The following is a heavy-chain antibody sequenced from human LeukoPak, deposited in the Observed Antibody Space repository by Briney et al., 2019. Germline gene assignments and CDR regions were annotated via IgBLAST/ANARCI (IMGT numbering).Heavy chain of an antibody. J-gene: IGHJ5*02. D-gene: IGHD3-10*01. CDR3: AREVLSYGSGSYYALNWFDP. CDR2: IYYSGST. Sequence: SETLSLTCTVSGGSISSSSYYWGWIRQPPGKGLEWIGSIYYSGSTYYNPSLKSRVTISVDTSKNQFSLKLSSVTAADTAVYYCAREVLSYGSGSYYALNWFDPWGQGTLVTVSS. V-gene: IGHV4-39*02. CDR1: GGSISSSSYY.